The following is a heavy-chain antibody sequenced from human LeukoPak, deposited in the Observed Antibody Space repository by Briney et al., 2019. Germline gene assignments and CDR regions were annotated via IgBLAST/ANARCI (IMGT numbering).Heavy chain of an antibody. CDR3: ARLAAAGNYYYGMDV. V-gene: IGHV4-59*01. CDR1: GGSISSYY. D-gene: IGHD6-13*01. J-gene: IGHJ6*02. CDR2: IYYSGST. Sequence: SETLSLTCTVSGGSISSYYWSWIRQPPGKGLEWLGYIYYSGSTNYNPSLKSRVSISVDTSKNQFSLKLSSVTAADTAVNYCARLAAAGNYYYGMDVWGQGTTVTVSS.